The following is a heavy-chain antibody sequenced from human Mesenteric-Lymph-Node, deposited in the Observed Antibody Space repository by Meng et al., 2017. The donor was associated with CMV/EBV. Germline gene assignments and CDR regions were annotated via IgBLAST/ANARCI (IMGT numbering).Heavy chain of an antibody. CDR1: GGSFSGYY. J-gene: IGHJ4*02. CDR2: INHSGST. Sequence: QVQQQHWGTGLLKPAETLSLPCAAYGGSFSGYYWSWIRQPPGNGLEWIGEINHSGSTNYNPSLKSRVTISVDTSKNQFSLKLSSVTAADTAVYYCARHQRWLKSEGGFNYWGQGTLVTVSS. D-gene: IGHD4-23*01. V-gene: IGHV4-34*01. CDR3: ARHQRWLKSEGGFNY.